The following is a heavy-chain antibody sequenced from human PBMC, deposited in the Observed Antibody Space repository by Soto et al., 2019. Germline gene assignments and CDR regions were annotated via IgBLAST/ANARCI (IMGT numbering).Heavy chain of an antibody. CDR3: AAVGAAGTLKYFDY. CDR1: GFTFTSSA. CDR2: IVVGGGNT. J-gene: IGHJ4*02. D-gene: IGHD6-13*01. Sequence: SVKVSCKASGFTFTSSAMQWVRQARGQRLEWIGWIVVGGGNTNYAQKFQERVTITRDMSTSTAYMELSSLRSEDTAVYYCAAVGAAGTLKYFDYWGQGTLVTVSS. V-gene: IGHV1-58*02.